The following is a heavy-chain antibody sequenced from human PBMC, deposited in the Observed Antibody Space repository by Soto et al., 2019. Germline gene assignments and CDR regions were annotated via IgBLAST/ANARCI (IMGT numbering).Heavy chain of an antibody. J-gene: IGHJ4*02. CDR2: MNPNSGNT. CDR1: VYTFPSYD. D-gene: IGHD5-18*01. Sequence: ASVTVSCKASVYTFPSYDINWVRQAPGQGLEWMGWMNPNSGNTGYAQKFQGRVTMTRNTSISTAYMELSSLRSEDTAVYYCASARSYGFYYFDYWGQGTLVTVSS. V-gene: IGHV1-8*01. CDR3: ASARSYGFYYFDY.